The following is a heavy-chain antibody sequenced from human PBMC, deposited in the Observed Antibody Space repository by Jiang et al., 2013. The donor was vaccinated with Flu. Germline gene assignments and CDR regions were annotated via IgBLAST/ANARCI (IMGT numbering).Heavy chain of an antibody. D-gene: IGHD1-26*01. CDR2: ISHDGSNE. Sequence: LEWVAIISHDGSNEYYADSVKGRFTISRDNSKNTLYLQMNSLRAEDTAVYYCARVESSGSLHDAFDIWGQGTMVTVSS. V-gene: IGHV3-33*05. J-gene: IGHJ3*02. CDR3: ARVESSGSLHDAFDI.